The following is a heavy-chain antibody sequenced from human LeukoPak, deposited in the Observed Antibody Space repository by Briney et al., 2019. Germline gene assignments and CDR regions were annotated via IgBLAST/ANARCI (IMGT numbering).Heavy chain of an antibody. D-gene: IGHD2-15*01. CDR3: ARGYCSGGNCCSTDY. Sequence: GGSLRPSCAASGFTFSTYSMNWVRQAPGKGLEWVSAISSGSSYIHYAESVKGRFTISRDNAKNSLYLQMSSLRAEDTAVYYCARGYCSGGNCCSTDYWGQGTLVTVSS. V-gene: IGHV3-21*01. CDR2: ISSGSSYI. J-gene: IGHJ4*02. CDR1: GFTFSTYS.